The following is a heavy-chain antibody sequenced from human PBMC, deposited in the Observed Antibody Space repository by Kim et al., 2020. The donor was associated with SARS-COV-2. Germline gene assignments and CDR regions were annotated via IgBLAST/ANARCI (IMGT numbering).Heavy chain of an antibody. Sequence: GGSLRLSCVVSGFTVSNTYMSWVRQAPGKGLEWVSIIYGGGSTYYADSVKGRFTISRDDSRNTVYLQMNSVRAEDTAVYFCAIEPSPYFDYWGQGTLVTVSS. CDR1: GFTVSNTY. J-gene: IGHJ4*02. CDR3: AIEPSPYFDY. V-gene: IGHV3-66*01. CDR2: IYGGGST.